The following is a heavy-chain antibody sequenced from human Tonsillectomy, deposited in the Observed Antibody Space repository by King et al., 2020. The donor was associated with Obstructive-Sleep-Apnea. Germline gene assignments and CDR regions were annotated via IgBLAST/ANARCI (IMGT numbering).Heavy chain of an antibody. D-gene: IGHD3-3*01. CDR2: ISSSSSTI. Sequence: VQLVESGGGLVQPGGSLRLSCAASGFTFSSYSMNWVRQAPGKGLEWVSYISSSSSTINYADSVKGRFTISRDNAKNSLYLQMNSLRAEDTAVYYCARDPYDFWSGYLGYYYGMDVWGQGTTVTVSS. CDR1: GFTFSSYS. J-gene: IGHJ6*02. CDR3: ARDPYDFWSGYLGYYYGMDV. V-gene: IGHV3-48*04.